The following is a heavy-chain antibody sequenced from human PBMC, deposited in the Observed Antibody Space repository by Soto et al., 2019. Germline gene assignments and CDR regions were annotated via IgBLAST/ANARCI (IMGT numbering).Heavy chain of an antibody. V-gene: IGHV1-3*01. CDR3: AGGGVATIRRAAFDY. CDR2: INAGNGNT. D-gene: IGHD5-12*01. J-gene: IGHJ4*02. Sequence: QVQLVQSGAEVKKPGASVKVSCKASGYTFTSYAMHWVRQAPGQRLEWMGWINAGNGNTKYSQKFQGRVTITRDTSASTAYMELSSLRSEDTAVYYCAGGGVATIRRAAFDYWGQGTLVTVSS. CDR1: GYTFTSYA.